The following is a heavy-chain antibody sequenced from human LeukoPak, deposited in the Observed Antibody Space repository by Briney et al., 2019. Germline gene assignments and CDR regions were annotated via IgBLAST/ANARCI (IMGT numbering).Heavy chain of an antibody. CDR2: IIPILGIA. CDR3: ARAPGGVTTKFTYPRFDP. J-gene: IGHJ5*02. CDR1: GGTFSSYA. Sequence: SVKVSCKASGGTFSSYAISWVRQAPGQGLEWMGRIIPILGIANYAQKFQGRVTITADKSTSTAYMELSSLRSEDTAVYYCARAPGGVTTKFTYPRFDPWGRGTLVTVSS. D-gene: IGHD4-17*01. V-gene: IGHV1-69*04.